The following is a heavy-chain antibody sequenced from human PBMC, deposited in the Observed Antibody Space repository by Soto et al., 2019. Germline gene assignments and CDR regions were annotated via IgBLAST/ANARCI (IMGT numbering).Heavy chain of an antibody. CDR1: GFTFSSYG. V-gene: IGHV3-33*01. D-gene: IGHD2-15*01. CDR3: ARDRGWVVAASGLDY. Sequence: QVQLVESGGGVVQPGRSLRLSCAASGFTFSSYGMHWVRQAPGKGLEWVAVIWYDGSNKYYADSVKGRFTISRDNSKNTLYLQMNSLRAEDTAGYYCARDRGWVVAASGLDYWGQGTLVTVSS. CDR2: IWYDGSNK. J-gene: IGHJ4*02.